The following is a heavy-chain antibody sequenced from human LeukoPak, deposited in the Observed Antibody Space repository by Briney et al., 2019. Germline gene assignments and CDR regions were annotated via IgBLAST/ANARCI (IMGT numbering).Heavy chain of an antibody. CDR1: GYTFTKYY. CDR3: VRDLVTTGPYGMDV. CDR2: INPSSGGT. D-gene: IGHD4-17*01. Sequence: APLKVSSTASGYTFTKYYIHWVRQAPGHGLEWMGAINPSSGGTHSAQKMQGNVSRTRDTSSSTAYMEVSRLRSDDTAVFYCVRDLVTTGPYGMDVWGQGTTVTVSS. V-gene: IGHV1-2*02. J-gene: IGHJ6*02.